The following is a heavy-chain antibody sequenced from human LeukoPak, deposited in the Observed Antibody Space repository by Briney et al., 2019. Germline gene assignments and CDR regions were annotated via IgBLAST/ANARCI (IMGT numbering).Heavy chain of an antibody. CDR2: ISGSGDTT. J-gene: IGHJ4*02. D-gene: IGHD5-18*01. V-gene: IGHV3-23*01. Sequence: GGSLRLSCAASGFTFSSYEMNWVRQAPGKGLEWVSAISGSGDTTSYADSVKGRFTIPRDNSKNTLYLQMNSLRAEDTAVYYCAKGRIQLWLNLLDYWGQGTLVTVSS. CDR3: AKGRIQLWLNLLDY. CDR1: GFTFSSYE.